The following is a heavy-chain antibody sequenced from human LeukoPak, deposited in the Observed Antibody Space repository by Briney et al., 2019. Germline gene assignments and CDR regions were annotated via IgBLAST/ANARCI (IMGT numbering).Heavy chain of an antibody. Sequence: GGSLRLSCAASGFTFSSYGMHWVRQAPGKGLEWVAFIRYDGSNKYYADSVKGRFTISRDNSKNTLYLQMNSLRDEDTAVYYCAKDQSTYNYDAPHFDYWGQGTLVTVSS. V-gene: IGHV3-30*02. D-gene: IGHD5-18*01. J-gene: IGHJ4*02. CDR2: IRYDGSNK. CDR3: AKDQSTYNYDAPHFDY. CDR1: GFTFSSYG.